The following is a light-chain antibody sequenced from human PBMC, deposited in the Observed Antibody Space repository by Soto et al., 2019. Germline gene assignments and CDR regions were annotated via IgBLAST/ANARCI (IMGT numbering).Light chain of an antibody. CDR2: DAS. CDR3: QQRSNWPYT. Sequence: IVLPQSPATLSLSPGERATLSCRASQSVSSYLAWYQQKPGRAPRLLIYDASSRATVIPARLSGSGSVTDLTLTISSLEPEDFAVSYWQQRSNWPYTFGQGTKLEI. V-gene: IGKV3-11*01. CDR1: QSVSSY. J-gene: IGKJ2*01.